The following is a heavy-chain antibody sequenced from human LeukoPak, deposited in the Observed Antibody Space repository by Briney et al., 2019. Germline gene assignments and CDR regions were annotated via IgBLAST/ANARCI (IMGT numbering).Heavy chain of an antibody. V-gene: IGHV3-11*01. CDR2: ISSSGSTI. J-gene: IGHJ4*02. CDR1: GFTFSDYY. Sequence: GGFLRLSCAASGFTFSDYYMSWIRQAPGKGLEWVSYISSSGSTIYYADSVKGRFTISRDNAKNSLYLQMNSLRAEDTAVYYCAKAPNYGSGSYYNLGYFDYWGQGTLVTVSS. D-gene: IGHD3-10*01. CDR3: AKAPNYGSGSYYNLGYFDY.